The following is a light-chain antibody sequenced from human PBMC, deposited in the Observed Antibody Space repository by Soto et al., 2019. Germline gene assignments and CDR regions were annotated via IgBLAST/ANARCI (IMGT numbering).Light chain of an antibody. CDR2: DVS. CDR3: SSYTSSSTYV. J-gene: IGLJ1*01. Sequence: QSVLTQPASVSGSPGQSITISCTGTSSDVGGYSYVSWYQQHPGKAPKLMIYDVSSRPSGVSDRFSGSKSGNTASLTISGLQAEDEGDYYCSSYTSSSTYVFGTGTKVXVL. V-gene: IGLV2-14*01. CDR1: SSDVGGYSY.